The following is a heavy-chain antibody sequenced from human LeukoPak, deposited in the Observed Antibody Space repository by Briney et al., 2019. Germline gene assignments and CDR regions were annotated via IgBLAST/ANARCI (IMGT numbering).Heavy chain of an antibody. V-gene: IGHV3-48*03. D-gene: IGHD2-21*02. CDR3: ARAAYCGGDCYPLDY. CDR2: ISSSGSTI. Sequence: GGSLRLSCAASGFTFSSYEMNWVRRAPGKGLEWVSYISSSGSTIYYADSVKGRFTISRDNAKNSLYLQMNSLRAEDTAVYYCARAAYCGGDCYPLDYWGQGTLVTVSS. CDR1: GFTFSSYE. J-gene: IGHJ4*02.